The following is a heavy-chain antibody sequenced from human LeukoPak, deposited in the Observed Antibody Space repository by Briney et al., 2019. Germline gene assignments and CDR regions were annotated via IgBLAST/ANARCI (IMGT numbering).Heavy chain of an antibody. V-gene: IGHV4-61*02. CDR3: ARGIAVAVNI. D-gene: IGHD6-19*01. J-gene: IGHJ3*02. CDR2: IYTSGST. Sequence: SETLSLTCTVSGGSISSGSYYWSWIRQPAGKGLEWIGRIYTSGSTNYNPSLKSRVTISVDTSKNQFSLKLSSVTAADTAVYYCARGIAVAVNIWGQGTMVTVSS. CDR1: GGSISSGSYY.